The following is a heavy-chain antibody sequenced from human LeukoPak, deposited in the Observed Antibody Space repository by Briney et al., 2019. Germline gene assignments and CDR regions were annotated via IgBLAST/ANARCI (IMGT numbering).Heavy chain of an antibody. D-gene: IGHD2-21*02. V-gene: IGHV4-30-4*01. CDR2: IYYSGST. CDR3: ARVAYCGGDCYSEPIDY. CDR1: GGSISSGDYY. J-gene: IGHJ4*02. Sequence: KPSETLSLTCTVSGGSISSGDYYWSWIRQPPGKGLEWIGYIYYSGSTYYNPSLKSRVTISVDTSKNQFSLKLSSVTAADTAVYYCARVAYCGGDCYSEPIDYWGQGTLVTVSS.